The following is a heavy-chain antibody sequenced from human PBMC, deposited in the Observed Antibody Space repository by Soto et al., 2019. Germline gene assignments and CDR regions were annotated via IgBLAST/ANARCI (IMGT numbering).Heavy chain of an antibody. D-gene: IGHD3-10*01. CDR3: AKVGMVRGVVNWFDP. V-gene: IGHV3-23*01. CDR2: ISGSGGST. Sequence: EVQLLESGGGLVQPGGSLRLSCAASGFTFSSYAMSWVRQAPGKGLEWVSAISGSGGSTYYADSVKGRFTISRDNSKNTLYLQMTSLRAEDTAVYYCAKVGMVRGVVNWFDPWGQGTLFTVAS. J-gene: IGHJ5*02. CDR1: GFTFSSYA.